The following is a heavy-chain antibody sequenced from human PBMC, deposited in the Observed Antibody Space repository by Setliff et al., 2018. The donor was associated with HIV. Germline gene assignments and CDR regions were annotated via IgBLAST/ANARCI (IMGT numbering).Heavy chain of an antibody. J-gene: IGHJ4*02. V-gene: IGHV3-33*06. CDR1: GFIFNAYA. Sequence: LRLSCAASGFIFNAYAMHWVRQSPGKGLEWVAVIWFDGSDKYYADSVNGRFTISRDNSRNTLYLQMNSLRAEDTAVYYCAKGFDYGEYYSFDSWGQGTLVTVSS. CDR3: AKGFDYGEYYSFDS. CDR2: IWFDGSDK. D-gene: IGHD4-17*01.